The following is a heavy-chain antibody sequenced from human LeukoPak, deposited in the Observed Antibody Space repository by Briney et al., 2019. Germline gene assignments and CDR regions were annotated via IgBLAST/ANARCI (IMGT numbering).Heavy chain of an antibody. V-gene: IGHV3-64*01. Sequence: GGSLRLSCAASGFTFSDYAMHWVRQAPGKGLEFVSVIGPIGVYTYYANSVKGRFTISRDNSKSTVSLQMGSLRDEDMAVYYCARSPPGRTNWNYYDYWRRGTLVTVSS. J-gene: IGHJ4*02. CDR1: GFTFSDYA. CDR2: IGPIGVYT. CDR3: ARSPPGRTNWNYYDY. D-gene: IGHD1-1*01.